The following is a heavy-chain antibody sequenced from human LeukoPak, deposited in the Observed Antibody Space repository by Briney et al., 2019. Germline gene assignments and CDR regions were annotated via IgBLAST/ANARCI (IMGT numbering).Heavy chain of an antibody. D-gene: IGHD3-22*01. CDR1: GYTFTSYG. J-gene: IGHJ4*02. CDR2: ISAYNGNT. V-gene: IGHV1-18*01. CDR3: ARDRKYPYYDSSGYYPIDY. Sequence: GASVKVSCKASGYTFTSYGISWVRQAPGQGLEWMGWISAYNGNTNYAQKLQGRVTMTTDTSTSTAYMELRSLRSDDTAVYYCARDRKYPYYDSSGYYPIDYWSQGTLVTVSS.